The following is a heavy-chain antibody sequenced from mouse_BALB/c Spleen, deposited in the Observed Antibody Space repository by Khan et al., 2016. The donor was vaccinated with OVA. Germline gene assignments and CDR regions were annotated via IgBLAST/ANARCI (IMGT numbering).Heavy chain of an antibody. V-gene: IGHV1S136*01. Sequence: VQLKQPGPELVKPGASVKMSCKASGYTFTSYVMHWLRQKSGQGLEWIGYIYPYNDDTKYNEKFKGKATLTSDKSSSTAYMELSSLTSEDSAVYYCAKNYRYDVYFDYWGQGTTLTVSS. CDR3: AKNYRYDVYFDY. D-gene: IGHD2-14*01. CDR2: IYPYNDDT. CDR1: GYTFTSYV. J-gene: IGHJ2*01.